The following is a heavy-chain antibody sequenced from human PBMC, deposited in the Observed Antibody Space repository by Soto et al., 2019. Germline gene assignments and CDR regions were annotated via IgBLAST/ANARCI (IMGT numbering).Heavy chain of an antibody. J-gene: IGHJ4*02. V-gene: IGHV4-31*03. D-gene: IGHD1-1*01. Sequence: SETLSLTCTVSGGSISSGGYYWSWIRQHPGKGLEWIGYIYYSGGTYYNPSLKSRVTISVDTSKNQFSLKLSSVTAADTAVYYCARDRVHRFDYWGQGTLVTVSS. CDR1: GGSISSGGYY. CDR2: IYYSGGT. CDR3: ARDRVHRFDY.